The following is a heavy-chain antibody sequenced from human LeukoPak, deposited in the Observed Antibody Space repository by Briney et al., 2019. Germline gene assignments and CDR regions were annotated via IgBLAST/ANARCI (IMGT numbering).Heavy chain of an antibody. J-gene: IGHJ4*02. CDR1: GGSISSGGYS. D-gene: IGHD3-10*01. CDR3: ATSTYGSGPYYFDY. V-gene: IGHV4-31*03. Sequence: SETLSLTCTVSGGSISSGGYSWSWIRQHPGKGLEWIGYIYYSGSPYYNPSLKSRVTISVDTSKNQFSLKLSSVTAADTAVYYCATSTYGSGPYYFDYWGQGTLVTVSS. CDR2: IYYSGSP.